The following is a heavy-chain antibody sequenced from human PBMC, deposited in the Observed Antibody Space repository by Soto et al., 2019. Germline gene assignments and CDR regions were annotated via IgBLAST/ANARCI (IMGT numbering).Heavy chain of an antibody. D-gene: IGHD3-22*01. J-gene: IGHJ4*02. V-gene: IGHV1-69*13. CDR1: GGTFSSYA. CDR3: ARERWRYYDSSGYYPDYFDY. Sequence: SVKVSCKASGGTFSSYAISWVRQAPGQGLEWMGGIIPIFGTANYAQKFQGRVTITADESTSTAYMELSSLRSEDTAVYYCARERWRYYDSSGYYPDYFDYWGQGTLVTVSS. CDR2: IIPIFGTA.